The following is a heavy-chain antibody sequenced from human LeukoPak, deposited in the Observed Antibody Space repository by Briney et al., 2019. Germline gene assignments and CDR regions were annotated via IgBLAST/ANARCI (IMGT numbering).Heavy chain of an antibody. V-gene: IGHV1-2*02. CDR1: GYTFTGYY. J-gene: IGHJ4*02. CDR3: ARGYYYDSSGYYYPVAH. CDR2: INPNSGGT. D-gene: IGHD3-22*01. Sequence: ASVKVSCKASGYTFTGYYMHWVRQAPGQGLEWMGWINPNSGGTNYAQKFQGRVTITRDTSISTAYMELSRLRSDDTAVYYCARGYYYDSSGYYYPVAHWGQGTLVTVSS.